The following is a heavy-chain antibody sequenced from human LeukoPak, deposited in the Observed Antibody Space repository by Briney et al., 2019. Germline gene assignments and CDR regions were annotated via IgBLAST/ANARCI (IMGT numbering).Heavy chain of an antibody. J-gene: IGHJ4*02. Sequence: SETLSLTCTVSGGSMSSYYWSWIRQPPGKGLEWIGYIYYSGNTNYNPSLKSRVTISVDTSKNQFSLKMRSVTAADTAVYYCARDRRDTSMVWDYWGQGTLVTVSS. D-gene: IGHD5-18*01. V-gene: IGHV4-59*01. CDR1: GGSMSSYY. CDR2: IYYSGNT. CDR3: ARDRRDTSMVWDY.